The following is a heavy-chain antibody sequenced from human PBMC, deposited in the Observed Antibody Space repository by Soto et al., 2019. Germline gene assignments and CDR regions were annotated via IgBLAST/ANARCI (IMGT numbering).Heavy chain of an antibody. Sequence: SETLSLTCTVSGGSISSGGYYWSWIRQHPGKGLEWIGYIYYSGSTYYNPSLKSRVTISVDTSKNQFSLKLSSVTAADTAVYYCARAQFYCSSTSCHLNSFDYWGQGTLVTVSS. CDR2: IYYSGST. V-gene: IGHV4-31*03. CDR3: ARAQFYCSSTSCHLNSFDY. D-gene: IGHD2-2*01. CDR1: GGSISSGGYY. J-gene: IGHJ4*02.